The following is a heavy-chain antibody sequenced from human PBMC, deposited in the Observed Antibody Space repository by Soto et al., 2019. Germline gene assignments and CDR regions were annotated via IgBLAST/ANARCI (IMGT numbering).Heavy chain of an antibody. J-gene: IGHJ4*02. CDR2: ISAYNGNT. CDR3: ARGSSVVVTSHFDY. Sequence: ASVNVSCKASCYTFTSYGISWVRQAPGQGLEWMGWISAYNGNTNYAQKLQGRVTMTTDTSTSTAYMELRSLRSDDTAVYYCARGSSVVVTSHFDYWGQGNLVTVSS. D-gene: IGHD2-21*02. CDR1: CYTFTSYG. V-gene: IGHV1-18*04.